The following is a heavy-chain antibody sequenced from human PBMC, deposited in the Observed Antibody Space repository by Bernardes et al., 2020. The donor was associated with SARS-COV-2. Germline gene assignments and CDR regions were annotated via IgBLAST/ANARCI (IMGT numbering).Heavy chain of an antibody. V-gene: IGHV4-59*01. CDR3: ARIQNGLDY. CDR2: IYNSGST. CDR1: GGSINNYY. Sequence: SETLSLTRTVSGGSINNYYWNWIRQPPGKGLEWIGYIYNSGSTNYNPSLKSRVSLSVDTSKNQFSLKLNSVTAADTAVYYCARIQNGLDYWGQGTLVTVSS. J-gene: IGHJ4*02. D-gene: IGHD1-1*01.